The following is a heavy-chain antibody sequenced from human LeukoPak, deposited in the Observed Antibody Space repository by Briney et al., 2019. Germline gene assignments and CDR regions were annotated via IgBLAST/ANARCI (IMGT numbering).Heavy chain of an antibody. D-gene: IGHD4-17*01. Sequence: SETLSLTCAVYGGSFSGYYWSWIRQPPGKGLEWIGEINHSGSTNYNPSLKSRVTISVDTSKNQFSLKLSSVTAADTAVYYCARVFYARSPYDYGDYYFDYWGQGTLVPVSS. CDR2: INHSGST. CDR1: GGSFSGYY. CDR3: ARVFYARSPYDYGDYYFDY. V-gene: IGHV4-34*01. J-gene: IGHJ4*02.